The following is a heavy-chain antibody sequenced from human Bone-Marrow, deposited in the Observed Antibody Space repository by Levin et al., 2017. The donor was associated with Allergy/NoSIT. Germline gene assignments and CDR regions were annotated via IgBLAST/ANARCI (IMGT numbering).Heavy chain of an antibody. J-gene: IGHJ3*02. V-gene: IGHV4-4*02. D-gene: IGHD1-26*01. CDR3: AGEWAPWDDAFEI. CDR2: IYHSGST. Sequence: SETLSLTCAVSGGSISSSNWWSWVRQPPGKGLEWIGEIYHSGSTNYNPSLKSRVTISVDKSKKQFSLKLSSVTAADTAVYYCAGEWAPWDDAFEIWGQGTMVTVSS. CDR1: GGSISSSNW.